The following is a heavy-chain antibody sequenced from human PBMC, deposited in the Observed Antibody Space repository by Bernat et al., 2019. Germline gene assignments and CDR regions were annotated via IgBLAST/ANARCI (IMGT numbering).Heavy chain of an antibody. J-gene: IGHJ2*01. Sequence: QVQLQESGPGLVKPSETLSLTCTVSGGSISSYYWSWIRQPPGKGLEWIGYIYYSGSTNYNPSLKSRVTISVDTSKNQFSLKLSSVTAADTAVYYCARGGDLYWYFDLWGRGTLVTVSS. V-gene: IGHV4-59*01. CDR2: IYYSGST. CDR1: GGSISSYY. CDR3: ARGGDLYWYFDL. D-gene: IGHD4-17*01.